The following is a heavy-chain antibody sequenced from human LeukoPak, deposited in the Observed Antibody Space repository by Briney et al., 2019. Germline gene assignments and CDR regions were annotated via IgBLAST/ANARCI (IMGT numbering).Heavy chain of an antibody. CDR3: AKGYTVTDDAFEN. CDR1: GGSISSGSFY. CDR2: NYTSGTT. D-gene: IGHD3-16*02. J-gene: IGHJ3*02. V-gene: IGHV4-61*02. Sequence: SETLSLTCTVSGGSISSGSFYWGWIRQPAGKGLEWIGRNYTSGTTNYNPSLRSRVTISINTSKNQFSLNLSSVTSADAAMYYSAKGYTVTDDAFENWGQGTMVIVSS.